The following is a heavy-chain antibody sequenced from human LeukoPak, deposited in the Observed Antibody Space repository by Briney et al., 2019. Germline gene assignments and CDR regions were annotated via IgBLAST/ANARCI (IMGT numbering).Heavy chain of an antibody. Sequence: PGRSLRLSCAASGFTFSSYAMHWVRQAPGKGLEWVSSISTSSTYIYYADSVKGRFTISRDNAKNSLYLQMNSLRAEDTAVYYCARDCWGTPNGVDGFDIWGQGTMVTVSS. CDR2: ISTSSTYI. CDR3: ARDCWGTPNGVDGFDI. CDR1: GFTFSSYA. J-gene: IGHJ3*02. V-gene: IGHV3-21*01. D-gene: IGHD7-27*01.